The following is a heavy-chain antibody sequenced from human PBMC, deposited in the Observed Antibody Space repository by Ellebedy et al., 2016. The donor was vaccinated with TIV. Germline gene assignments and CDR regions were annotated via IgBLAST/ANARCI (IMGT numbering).Heavy chain of an antibody. CDR3: ASRSGSYPPKIDY. Sequence: GGSLRLXXAASGFTLSSYAMNWVRQAPGKGLEWVSAISGSSGSTYYADSVKGRFTISRDNSKNTLYLQMNSLRAEDTAVYYCASRSGSYPPKIDYWGQGTLVTVSS. D-gene: IGHD3-10*01. CDR2: ISGSSGST. V-gene: IGHV3-23*01. J-gene: IGHJ4*02. CDR1: GFTLSSYA.